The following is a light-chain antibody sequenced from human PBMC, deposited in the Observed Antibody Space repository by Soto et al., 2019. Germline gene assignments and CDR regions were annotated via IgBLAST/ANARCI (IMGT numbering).Light chain of an antibody. V-gene: IGKV1-39*01. CDR2: AAS. J-gene: IGKJ2*01. CDR3: QQSYSTPNP. Sequence: DIQMTQSPSSLSASVGDRVTITCRASQSISSYLNWYQQKPGKAPKLLIYAASSLQSGVPSRLSGSGSGTDFTLTISSLQPEDFATYYCQQSYSTPNPFGEGTKLEIK. CDR1: QSISSY.